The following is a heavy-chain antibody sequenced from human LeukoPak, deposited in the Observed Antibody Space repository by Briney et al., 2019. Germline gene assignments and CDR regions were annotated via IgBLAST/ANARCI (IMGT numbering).Heavy chain of an antibody. CDR2: ISGSGGST. CDR3: AKASPNYYDSSGYSPTFDY. V-gene: IGHV3-23*01. Sequence: GGSLRLSCAAYGFTFSSYAMSWVRQAPGKGLEWVSAISGSGGSTYYADSVKGRFTISRDNSKNTLYLQMNSLRAEDTAVYYCAKASPNYYDSSGYSPTFDYWGQGTLVTVSS. CDR1: GFTFSSYA. J-gene: IGHJ4*02. D-gene: IGHD3-22*01.